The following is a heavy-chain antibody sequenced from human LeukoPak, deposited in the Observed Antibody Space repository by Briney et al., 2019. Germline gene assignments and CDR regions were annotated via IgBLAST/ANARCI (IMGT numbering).Heavy chain of an antibody. V-gene: IGHV3-23*01. D-gene: IGHD3-10*01. CDR1: GFTFSSYA. CDR2: ISGSGGST. J-gene: IGHJ4*02. Sequence: GASLRLSCAASGFTFSSYAMSWVRQAPGKGLEWVSAISGSGGSTYYADSVKGRFTISRDNSKNTLYLQMNSLRSEDTAVYYCAKVVRGAIDYWGQGTLVTVSS. CDR3: AKVVRGAIDY.